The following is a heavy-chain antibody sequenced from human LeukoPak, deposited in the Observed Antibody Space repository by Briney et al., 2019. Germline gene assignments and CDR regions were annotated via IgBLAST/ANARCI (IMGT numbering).Heavy chain of an antibody. CDR1: GGSISSGGYY. V-gene: IGHV4-30-2*01. CDR3: ARDMWEHSSKPFDY. Sequence: PSETLSLTCTVSGGSISSGGYYWSWIRQPPGKGLEWIGYIYHSGSTYYNPSLKSRVTISVDRSKNQFSLKLSSVTAADTAVYYCARDMWEHSSKPFDYWGQGTLVTVSS. D-gene: IGHD1-26*01. CDR2: IYHSGST. J-gene: IGHJ4*02.